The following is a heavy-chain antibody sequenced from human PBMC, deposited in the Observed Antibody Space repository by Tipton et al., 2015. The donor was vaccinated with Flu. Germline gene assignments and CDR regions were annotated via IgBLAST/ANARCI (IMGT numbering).Heavy chain of an antibody. CDR2: ISYDATEK. J-gene: IGHJ4*02. V-gene: IGHV3-30*03. CDR1: GFTFNSYG. Sequence: SLRLSCAASGFTFNSYGMHWVRQAPGKGLEWVAYISYDATEKSYADYLKGRFTISRDKSKNTVYLQMNTLRTEDSAVYYCARVFESYYFDYWGRGTLVTVSS. CDR3: ARVFESYYFDY. D-gene: IGHD3-10*01.